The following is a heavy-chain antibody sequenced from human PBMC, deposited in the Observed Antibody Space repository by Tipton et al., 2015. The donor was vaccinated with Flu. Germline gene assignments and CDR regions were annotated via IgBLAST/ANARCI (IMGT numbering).Heavy chain of an antibody. CDR2: IYTSGSP. V-gene: IGHV4-4*07. J-gene: IGHJ3*02. D-gene: IGHD7-27*01. Sequence: TLSLTCTVSGGSISSYYWSWIRQPAGKGLEWIGRIYTSGSPNYNPSLESRVTMSVDKSKNQFSLKLNSVTAADTAAYYCARYRTGPPVAFDIWGQGTMVTVSS. CDR1: GGSISSYY. CDR3: ARYRTGPPVAFDI.